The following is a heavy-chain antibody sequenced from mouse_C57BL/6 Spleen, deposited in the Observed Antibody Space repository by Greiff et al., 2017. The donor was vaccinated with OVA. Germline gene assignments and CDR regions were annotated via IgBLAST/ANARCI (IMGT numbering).Heavy chain of an antibody. V-gene: IGHV1-53*01. CDR2: INPSNGGT. Sequence: QVQLQQPGTELVKPGASVKLSCKASGYTFTSYWMHWVKQRPGQGLEWIGNINPSNGGTNYNEKFKSKATLTVDKSSSTAYMQLSSRTSEDSAVYYCARSTVVAYYAMDYWGPGTSVTVSS. D-gene: IGHD1-1*01. CDR1: GYTFTSYW. CDR3: ARSTVVAYYAMDY. J-gene: IGHJ4*01.